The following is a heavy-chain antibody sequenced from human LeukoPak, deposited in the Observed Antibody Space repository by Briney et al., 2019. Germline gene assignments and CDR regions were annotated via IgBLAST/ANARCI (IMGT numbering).Heavy chain of an antibody. V-gene: IGHV4-59*12. D-gene: IGHD4-17*01. CDR1: GGSISSYY. CDR2: IYYSGST. CDR3: ARGLLFRTTVDY. Sequence: PSETLSLTCTVSGGSISSYYWSWIRQPPGKGLEWIGYIYYSGSTNYNPSLKSRVTISVDTSKNQFSLKLSSVTAADTAVYYCARGLLFRTTVDYWGQGTLVTVSS. J-gene: IGHJ4*02.